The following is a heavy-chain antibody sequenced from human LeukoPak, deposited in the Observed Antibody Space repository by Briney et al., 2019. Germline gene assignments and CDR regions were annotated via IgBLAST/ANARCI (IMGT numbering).Heavy chain of an antibody. D-gene: IGHD1-20*01. CDR2: INHSGGT. CDR1: GGSFSGYY. CDR3: ARGLITGNTGYYYGMDV. J-gene: IGHJ6*02. V-gene: IGHV4-34*01. Sequence: SETLSLTCAVYGGSFSGYYWSRIRQPPGKGLEWIGEINHSGGTNYNPSLKSRVTISVDTSKNQFSLKLSSVTAADTAVYYCARGLITGNTGYYYGMDVWGQGTTVTVSS.